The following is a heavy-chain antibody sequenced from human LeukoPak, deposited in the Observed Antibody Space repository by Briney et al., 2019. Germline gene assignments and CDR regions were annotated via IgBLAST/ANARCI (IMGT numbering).Heavy chain of an antibody. CDR1: GFTFSTYN. D-gene: IGHD2-21*01. CDR3: AXXSGGXXXXYGMDV. CDR2: ISSSSSYI. V-gene: IGHV3-21*01. J-gene: IGHJ6*02. Sequence: GGSLRLSCAASGFTFSTYNMNWVRQAPGKGLEWVSFISSSSSYIYYADSVKGRFTISRDNAKNSLYLQMNSLRAEDTAVYYCAXXSGGXXXXYGMDVWGQGTTVTVSS.